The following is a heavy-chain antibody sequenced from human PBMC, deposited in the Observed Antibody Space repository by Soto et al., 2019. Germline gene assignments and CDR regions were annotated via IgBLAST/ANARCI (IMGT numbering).Heavy chain of an antibody. CDR1: GGSFSGYY. V-gene: IGHV4-34*01. D-gene: IGHD3-9*01. J-gene: IGHJ6*03. Sequence: PSETLSLTCAVYGGSFSGYYWSWIRQPPGKGLEWIGEINHSGSTNYNPSLKSRVTISVDTSKNQFSLKLSSVTAADTAVYYCARGVLYDILTGYYSPYYYYYYMDVWGKGTTVTVSS. CDR3: ARGVLYDILTGYYSPYYYYYYMDV. CDR2: INHSGST.